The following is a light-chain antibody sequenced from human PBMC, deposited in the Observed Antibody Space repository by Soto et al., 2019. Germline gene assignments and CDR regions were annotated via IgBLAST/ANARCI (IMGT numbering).Light chain of an antibody. V-gene: IGKV4-1*01. CDR1: QSVLYSPNNKNY. J-gene: IGKJ1*01. Sequence: DIVMTQSPDSLAVSLGERATINCKSSQSVLYSPNNKNYLAWYQQKPRQPPKLLIAWASTRESGVPDRFSGSGSGTDFTLIISALQAEDVAVYYCQQYYTTPRTFGQGTKVEIK. CDR3: QQYYTTPRT. CDR2: WAS.